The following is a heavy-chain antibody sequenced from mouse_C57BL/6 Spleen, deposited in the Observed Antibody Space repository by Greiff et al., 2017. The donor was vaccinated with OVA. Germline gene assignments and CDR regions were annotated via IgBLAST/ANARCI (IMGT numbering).Heavy chain of an antibody. Sequence: QVQLKQSGAELVKPGASVKLSCKASGYTFTEYTIHWVKQRSGQGLEWIGWFYPGSGSIKYNEKFKDKATLTADKSSSTVYMELSRLTSEDSAVYFCARHEEGIYYYGSRGYFDVWGTGTTVTVSS. J-gene: IGHJ1*03. D-gene: IGHD1-1*01. CDR3: ARHEEGIYYYGSRGYFDV. V-gene: IGHV1-62-2*01. CDR2: FYPGSGSI. CDR1: GYTFTEYT.